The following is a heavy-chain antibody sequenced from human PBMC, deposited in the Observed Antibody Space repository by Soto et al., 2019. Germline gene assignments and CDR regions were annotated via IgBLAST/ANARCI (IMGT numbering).Heavy chain of an antibody. CDR3: AHFMSMMTTGYFDP. D-gene: IGHD4-4*01. Sequence: QITLKESGPSLVAPTQTLTLTCAFSGFSLSNSGEAVGWIRQPPGRALEIVAFIYWNDDKRYSPSLKNRLAITEGTSKNQLVLTMTDMDPVDTATYYCAHFMSMMTTGYFDPWGQGILVTVSS. CDR1: GFSLSNSGEA. CDR2: IYWNDDK. J-gene: IGHJ5*02. V-gene: IGHV2-5*01.